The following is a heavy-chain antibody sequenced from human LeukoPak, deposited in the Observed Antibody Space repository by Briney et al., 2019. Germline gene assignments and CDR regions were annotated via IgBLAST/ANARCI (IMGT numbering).Heavy chain of an antibody. D-gene: IGHD6-19*01. V-gene: IGHV3-53*01. Sequence: GGSLRLSCAASGFTVSSNYMSWVRLAPGKGLEWVSVIYSGGSTYYADSVKGRFTISRDNSKNTLYLQMNSLRAEDTAVYYCARAPAVAGPFDYWGQGTLVTVSS. J-gene: IGHJ4*02. CDR2: IYSGGST. CDR3: ARAPAVAGPFDY. CDR1: GFTVSSNY.